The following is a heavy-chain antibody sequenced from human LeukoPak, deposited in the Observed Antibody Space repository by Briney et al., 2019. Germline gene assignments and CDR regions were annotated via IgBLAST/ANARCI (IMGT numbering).Heavy chain of an antibody. J-gene: IGHJ4*02. CDR2: ISDDGGRK. CDR1: GFSFSTYG. CDR3: ARGIYSNGNMNDY. Sequence: GGFLRLSCAASGFSFSTYGMHWVRQAPGKGLDWVAIISDDGGRKFYADSVKGRFTISRDNSKNTLYLQMNSLRAEDAAVYYCARGIYSNGNMNDYWGQGTLVTVSS. D-gene: IGHD4-11*01. V-gene: IGHV3-30*03.